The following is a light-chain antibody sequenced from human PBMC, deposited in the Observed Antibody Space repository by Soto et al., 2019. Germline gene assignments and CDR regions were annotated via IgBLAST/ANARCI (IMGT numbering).Light chain of an antibody. CDR3: QQYHRYPLT. CDR2: KAS. CDR1: QVIDNW. Sequence: DIQMTQFPSTLSASVGDRVTITRRATQVIDNWLAWYQQKPGKAPKVVIYKASRLESGVPSRFSGSGSGTEFTLTISSLEPDDFGTYYCQQYHRYPLTFGGGTKVEIK. J-gene: IGKJ4*01. V-gene: IGKV1-5*03.